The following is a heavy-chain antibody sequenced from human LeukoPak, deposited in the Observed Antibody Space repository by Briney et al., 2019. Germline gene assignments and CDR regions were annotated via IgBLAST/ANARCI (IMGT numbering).Heavy chain of an antibody. CDR3: ARISIVGATTLDY. CDR2: INHSGST. J-gene: IGHJ4*02. D-gene: IGHD1-26*01. V-gene: IGHV4-34*01. Sequence: SETLSLTCTVSGGSISSYYWSWIRQPPGKGLEWIGEINHSGSTNYNPSLKSRVTISVDTSKNQFSLKLSSVTAADTAVYYCARISIVGATTLDYWGQGTLVTVSS. CDR1: GGSISSYY.